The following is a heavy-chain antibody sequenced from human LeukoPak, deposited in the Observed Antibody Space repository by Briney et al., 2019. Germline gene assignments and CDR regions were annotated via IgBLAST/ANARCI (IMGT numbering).Heavy chain of an antibody. V-gene: IGHV1-18*01. D-gene: IGHD6-6*01. CDR2: ISAYNGNT. J-gene: IGHJ5*02. CDR1: GYTFTSYG. Sequence: ASVKVSRKXSGYTFTSYGISWVRQAPGQGLEWMGWISAYNGNTNYAQKLQGRVTMTTDTSTSTAYMELRSLRSDDTAVYYCARDLGSSATSTNWFDPWGQGTLVTVSS. CDR3: ARDLGSSATSTNWFDP.